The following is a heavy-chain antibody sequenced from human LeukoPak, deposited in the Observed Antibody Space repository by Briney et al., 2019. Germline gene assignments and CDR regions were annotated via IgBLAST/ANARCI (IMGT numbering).Heavy chain of an antibody. CDR3: AQTGSSGWYWFDP. Sequence: SETLSLTCTVSGGSIGSYYWSWIRQPPGKGLEWIGYIYYSGSTNYNPSLKSRVTISVDTSKNQFSLKLSSVTAADTAVYYCAQTGSSGWYWFDPWGQGTLVTVSS. V-gene: IGHV4-59*08. D-gene: IGHD6-19*01. CDR1: GGSIGSYY. CDR2: IYYSGST. J-gene: IGHJ5*02.